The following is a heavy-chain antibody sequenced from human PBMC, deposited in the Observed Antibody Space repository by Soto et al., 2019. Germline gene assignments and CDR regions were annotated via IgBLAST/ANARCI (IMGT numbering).Heavy chain of an antibody. CDR3: ARDGMLIPARPSSY. CDR2: ISAYNGNT. Sequence: QDQLVQSGAEVKKPGASVKVSCKASGYTFTSYGISWVRQAPGQGLEWMGWISAYNGNTNYEQKPQGSVTMTTDTSTSTAYMELRSLRSDDTAVYYCARDGMLIPARPSSYWGQGTLVTVSS. V-gene: IGHV1-18*01. J-gene: IGHJ4*02. CDR1: GYTFTSYG. D-gene: IGHD6-6*01.